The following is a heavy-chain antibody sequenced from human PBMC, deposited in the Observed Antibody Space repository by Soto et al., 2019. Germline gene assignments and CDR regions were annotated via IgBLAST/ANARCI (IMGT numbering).Heavy chain of an antibody. D-gene: IGHD3-3*01. V-gene: IGHV3-48*02. J-gene: IGHJ6*02. Sequence: GGSLRLSCAASGFTFSSYSMNWVRQAPGKGLEWVPYISSSSSTIYYADSVKGRFTISRDNAKNSLYLQMNSLRDEDTAVYYCAREITIFGVVLYGMDVWGQGTTVTVSS. CDR3: AREITIFGVVLYGMDV. CDR1: GFTFSSYS. CDR2: ISSSSSTI.